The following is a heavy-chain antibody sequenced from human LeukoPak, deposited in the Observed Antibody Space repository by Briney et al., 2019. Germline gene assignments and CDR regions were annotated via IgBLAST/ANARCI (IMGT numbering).Heavy chain of an antibody. J-gene: IGHJ3*02. CDR2: ISANGGFI. CDR3: TKEVQRWHSYFYRPSYALDI. V-gene: IGHV3-9*03. Sequence: GGSLRLSCAVSGFNFDDYAIHWVRQGPGKGLEWVAGISANGGFISYGESVKGRFTISRDNPKNSVFLQMNFLRAEDMAMYFCTKEVQRWHSYFYRPSYALDIWGQGTMVSVSS. CDR1: GFNFDDYA. D-gene: IGHD3-22*01.